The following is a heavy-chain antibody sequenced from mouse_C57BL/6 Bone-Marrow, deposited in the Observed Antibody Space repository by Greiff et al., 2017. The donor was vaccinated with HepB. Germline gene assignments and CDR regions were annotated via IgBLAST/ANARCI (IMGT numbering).Heavy chain of an antibody. V-gene: IGHV5-4*01. CDR2: ISDGGSYT. J-gene: IGHJ4*01. CDR3: ARDWKDYAMDY. Sequence: EVQGVESGGGLVKPGGSLKLSCAASGFTFSSYAMSWVRQTPEKRLEWVATISDGGSYTYYPDNVKGRFTISRDNAKNNLYLQMSHLKSEDTAMYYCARDWKDYAMDYWGQGTSVTGSS. CDR1: GFTFSSYA.